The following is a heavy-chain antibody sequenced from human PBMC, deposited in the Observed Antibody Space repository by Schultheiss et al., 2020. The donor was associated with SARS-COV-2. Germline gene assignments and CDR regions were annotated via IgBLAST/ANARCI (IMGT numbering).Heavy chain of an antibody. CDR3: ARTTTTGTTVRHYYGSGSYQLGYYYYGMDV. J-gene: IGHJ6*02. D-gene: IGHD3-10*01. V-gene: IGHV1-2*02. Sequence: ASVKVSCKVSGYTLTELSMHWVRQAPGQGLEWMGWINPNSGGTNYAQKFQGRVTMTRDTSISTAYMELSRLRSDDTAVYYCARTTTTGTTVRHYYGSGSYQLGYYYYGMDVWGQGTTVTVSS. CDR2: INPNSGGT. CDR1: GYTLTELS.